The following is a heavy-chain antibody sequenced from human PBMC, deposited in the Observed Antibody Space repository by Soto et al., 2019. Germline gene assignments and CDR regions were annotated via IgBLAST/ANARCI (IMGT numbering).Heavy chain of an antibody. D-gene: IGHD6-19*01. Sequence: LVESGGDSVQPGGSLRLSCAASGFSFSNYWMSWLRQAPGRGLEWVANMSPDGREKYYLDSVRGRFTISRDNAKNSLSLDIHSLRVDDTAVYYCAKDGSGWSATWGQGTPVIVSS. J-gene: IGHJ5*02. CDR1: GFSFSNYW. V-gene: IGHV3-7*04. CDR2: MSPDGREK. CDR3: AKDGSGWSAT.